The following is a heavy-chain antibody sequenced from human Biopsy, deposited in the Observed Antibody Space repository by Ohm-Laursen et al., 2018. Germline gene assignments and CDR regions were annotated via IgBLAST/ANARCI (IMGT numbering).Heavy chain of an antibody. CDR1: GGMFNSYT. CDR3: ARGLGGYDYWYFDL. J-gene: IGHJ2*01. D-gene: IGHD5-12*01. V-gene: IGHV1-69*06. Sequence: SSVKVSCKASGGMFNSYTINWLRQAPGQGLQWMGGIMSLYNTTNYEQKFWDRITVTADKSTNTVYMTLSSLTSEDTAVYFCARGLGGYDYWYFDLWGRGTLVIVSS. CDR2: IMSLYNTT.